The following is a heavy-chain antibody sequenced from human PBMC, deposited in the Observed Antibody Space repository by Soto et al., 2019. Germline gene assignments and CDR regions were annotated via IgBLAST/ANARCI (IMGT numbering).Heavy chain of an antibody. J-gene: IGHJ6*02. CDR2: INAGTGNT. CDR3: ARRRAHRSDYCYGMDV. CDR1: GYTFTSHA. V-gene: IGHV1-3*01. Sequence: QAQLVQSGAEVKKPGASVKISCKASGYTFTSHAMHWVRQAPGQRPEWLGWINAGTGNTRYSQKFEDRAINSMDTSPNTSYMEMNSLTSEDTAVYYCARRRAHRSDYCYGMDVWGQGTTVTVS.